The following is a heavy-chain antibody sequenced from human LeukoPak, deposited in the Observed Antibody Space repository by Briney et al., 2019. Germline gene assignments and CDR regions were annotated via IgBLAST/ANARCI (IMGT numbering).Heavy chain of an antibody. J-gene: IGHJ3*02. V-gene: IGHV1-69*13. CDR1: GGTFSSYA. CDR2: IIPIFGTA. CDR3: ARDASRGYSYGSAFDI. D-gene: IGHD5-18*01. Sequence: SVKVSCKASGGTFSSYAISWVRQAPGQGLEWMGGIIPIFGTANYAQKFQGRVTITADESTSTAYMELSRLRSEDTAVYYCARDASRGYSYGSAFDIWGQGTMVTVSS.